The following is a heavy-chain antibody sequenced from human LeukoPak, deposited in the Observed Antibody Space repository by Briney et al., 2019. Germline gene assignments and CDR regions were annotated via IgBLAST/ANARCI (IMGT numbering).Heavy chain of an antibody. CDR2: IKQDGSEK. D-gene: IGHD3-9*01. CDR3: AREDYDILTGQTNYFDY. V-gene: IGHV3-7*01. Sequence: PGGSLRLSCAASGFTFSSYWMSWVRQAPGKGLEWVANIKQDGSEKYYVDSVKGRFTISRDNAKNSLYLQMNSLRDEDTAVYYCAREDYDILTGQTNYFDYWGQGTLVTVSS. CDR1: GFTFSSYW. J-gene: IGHJ4*02.